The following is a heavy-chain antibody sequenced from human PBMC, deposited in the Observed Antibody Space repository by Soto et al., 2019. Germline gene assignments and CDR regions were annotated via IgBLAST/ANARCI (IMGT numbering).Heavy chain of an antibody. J-gene: IGHJ5*02. CDR2: IYNSGIT. CDR3: ARGVTVFGLVSRFWFDP. CDR1: GGSISSGDYS. Sequence: LSPTCTVSGGSISSGDYSWSWVRESPGKGLEWIGHIYNSGITYYNPSLKSRVVISIDTSRNQFSLRLNSLTAADRAVYFCARGVTVFGLVSRFWFDPWGQGTVVTVSS. V-gene: IGHV4-30-4*01. D-gene: IGHD3-3*01.